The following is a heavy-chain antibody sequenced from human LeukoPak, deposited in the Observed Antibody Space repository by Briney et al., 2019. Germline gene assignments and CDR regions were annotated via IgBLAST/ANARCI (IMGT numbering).Heavy chain of an antibody. V-gene: IGHV3-7*02. CDR2: IKEDGSVK. D-gene: IGHD3-16*01. Sequence: GGSLRLSCVVSGFTFSSNWMSWVRQAPGKGLEWVGNIKEDGSVKYYEDSVKGRFTISRDNAKNSLYLQMNSLRAEDTAVYYCASQSFGRFDPWGQGTRVTVSS. CDR3: ASQSFGRFDP. J-gene: IGHJ5*02. CDR1: GFTFSSNW.